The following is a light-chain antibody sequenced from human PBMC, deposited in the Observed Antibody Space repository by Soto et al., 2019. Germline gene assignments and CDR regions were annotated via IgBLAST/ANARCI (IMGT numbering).Light chain of an antibody. CDR3: CSLTPSHTYV. CDR2: HVT. V-gene: IGLV2-14*03. CDR1: SSDIGHYDY. Sequence: QSVLTQPTPESGSSGQSITISCTGTSSDIGHYDYVSWYQQHPGKAPKLIIYHVTYRPPGVSNRYSGSKSGNSASLTISGLQADDEADYYCCSLTPSHTYVFGSGTRSPS. J-gene: IGLJ1*01.